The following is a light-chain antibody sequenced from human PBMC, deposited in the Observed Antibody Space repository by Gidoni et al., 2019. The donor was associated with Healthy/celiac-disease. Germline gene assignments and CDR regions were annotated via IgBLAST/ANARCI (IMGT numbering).Light chain of an antibody. V-gene: IGKV2-40*01. Sequence: DIGMTKTPLSLPVTPGEPASISCMSSQSLLDSDDGNTSLDWYLQKPWQSPQLLLYSLSYRASGVPDRFCGSGSCTAFTLKISRVEAVDVGVYYCLQRIEFPWTFGQXTKVEIK. J-gene: IGKJ1*01. CDR1: QSLLDSDDGNTS. CDR2: SLS. CDR3: LQRIEFPWT.